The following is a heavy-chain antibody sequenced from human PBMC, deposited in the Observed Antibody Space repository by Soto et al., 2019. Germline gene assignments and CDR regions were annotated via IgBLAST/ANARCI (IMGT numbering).Heavy chain of an antibody. J-gene: IGHJ4*02. Sequence: GSLRLSWVASGITFRSRALIWVRQAPGEGLEWVSVTTDNDGDRKYADSVRGRFTISRDNSKNTLYLQMSSLRAEDSAVYYCARGSSDSYPGSRIFDLWGRGTRVTVSS. CDR3: ARGSSDSYPGSRIFDL. V-gene: IGHV3-23*01. CDR1: GITFRSRA. D-gene: IGHD3-10*01. CDR2: TTDNDGDR.